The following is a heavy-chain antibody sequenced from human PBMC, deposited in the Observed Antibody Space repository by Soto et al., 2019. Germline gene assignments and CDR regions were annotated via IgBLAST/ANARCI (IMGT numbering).Heavy chain of an antibody. CDR2: ISGSGGST. Sequence: GGSLRLSCAASGFTFSSYAMSWVRQAPGKGLEWVSAISGSGGSTYYADSVKGRFTISRDNSKNTLYLQMNSLRAEDTAVYYCANDRGYNWNWIYFDYWGQGTLVTVSS. CDR1: GFTFSSYA. J-gene: IGHJ4*02. D-gene: IGHD1-7*01. CDR3: ANDRGYNWNWIYFDY. V-gene: IGHV3-23*01.